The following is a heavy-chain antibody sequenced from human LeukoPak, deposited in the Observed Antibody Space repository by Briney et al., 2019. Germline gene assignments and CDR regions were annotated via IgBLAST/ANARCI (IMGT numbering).Heavy chain of an antibody. Sequence: GGSLRLSCAASGFIFSNYAMTWVRQAPGKGLEWVSGISGSGGSTYYADSVRGRFTTSRDHSYNTLYLQMTRLRAEDTAVYFCGKTNNFGRVADFWGQGTLVTVSS. V-gene: IGHV3-23*01. CDR2: ISGSGGST. D-gene: IGHD1/OR15-1a*01. CDR3: GKTNNFGRVADF. J-gene: IGHJ4*02. CDR1: GFIFSNYA.